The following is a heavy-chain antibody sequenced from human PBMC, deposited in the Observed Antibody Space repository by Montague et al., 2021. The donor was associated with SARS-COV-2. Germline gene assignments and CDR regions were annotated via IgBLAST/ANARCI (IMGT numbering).Heavy chain of an antibody. J-gene: IGHJ6*02. CDR2: MYYSGST. CDR3: ARDDIVLQGVTKGMDV. CDR1: GGSISSSNYY. Sequence: SETLSLTCTVSGGSISSSNYYWGWIRQPPGKGLEWIGNMYYSGSTYYNPSLKSRVTISIDTSKNQFSLELSSVTAADTAVYYCARDDIVLQGVTKGMDVWGQGTTVTVFS. V-gene: IGHV4-39*07. D-gene: IGHD3-10*01.